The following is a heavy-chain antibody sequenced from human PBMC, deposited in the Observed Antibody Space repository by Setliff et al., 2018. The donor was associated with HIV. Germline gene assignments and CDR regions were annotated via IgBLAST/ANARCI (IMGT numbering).Heavy chain of an antibody. CDR1: GYTFSSYD. V-gene: IGHV1-8*02. J-gene: IGHJ6*03. CDR2: MNPNSGNT. CDR3: ARARRDSYDRGRRSHYYIDV. D-gene: IGHD3-22*01. Sequence: ASVNVSCKASGYTFSSYDINWVRQATGQGLEWMGWMNPNSGNTGYAQKFQGRVTMTRDTSISTAYMELNNPKFEDTAVYYCARARRDSYDRGRRSHYYIDVWGKGTAVTVSS.